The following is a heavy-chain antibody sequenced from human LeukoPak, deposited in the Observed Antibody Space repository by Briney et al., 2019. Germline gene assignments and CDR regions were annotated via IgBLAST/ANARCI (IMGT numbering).Heavy chain of an antibody. V-gene: IGHV1-69*05. CDR1: GGTFSSYA. Sequence: GASVKVSCKASGGTFSSYAISWVRQAPGQGLEWMGGIIPIFGTANYAQKFQGRVTITTDESTSTAYMELSSLRSEDTAVYYCASEGSISSSPRNWFDPWGQGTLVTVSS. CDR3: ASEGSISSSPRNWFDP. D-gene: IGHD6-6*01. J-gene: IGHJ5*02. CDR2: IIPIFGTA.